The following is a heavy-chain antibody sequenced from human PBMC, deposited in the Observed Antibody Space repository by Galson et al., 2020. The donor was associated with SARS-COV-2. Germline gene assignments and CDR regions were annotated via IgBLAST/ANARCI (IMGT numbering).Heavy chain of an antibody. J-gene: IGHJ3*01. CDR2: IYWDDDK. D-gene: IGHD3-10*01. V-gene: IGHV2-5*02. CDR1: GFSLSNTGVG. Sequence: KMSGPTLVKPTQPLTLSCNFSGFSLSNTGVGVDWIRQPPGQALEWLALIYWDDDKRYRPSLKSRLTITKDTSKNQVVLTMANMDPVDTGTYYCAHKPPGGPVADAFDVWGRGTMVTVSS. CDR3: AHKPPGGPVADAFDV.